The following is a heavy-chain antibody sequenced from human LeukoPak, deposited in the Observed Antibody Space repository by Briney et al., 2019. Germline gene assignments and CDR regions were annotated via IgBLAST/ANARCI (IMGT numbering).Heavy chain of an antibody. V-gene: IGHV3-7*01. Sequence: GGSLRLSCAASGFTFSSYWMSWVRQAPGKGLEWVATIRQDGSQKYYVDSVKGRFTISRDNAKNSLYLQMNSLRAEDTAVYYCARDSGWYTHDYWGQGTLVTVSS. D-gene: IGHD6-19*01. J-gene: IGHJ4*02. CDR1: GFTFSSYW. CDR3: ARDSGWYTHDY. CDR2: IRQDGSQK.